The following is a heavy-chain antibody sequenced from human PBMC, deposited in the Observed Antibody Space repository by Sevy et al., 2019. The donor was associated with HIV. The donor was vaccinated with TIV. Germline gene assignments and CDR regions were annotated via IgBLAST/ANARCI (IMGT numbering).Heavy chain of an antibody. V-gene: IGHV1-18*01. J-gene: IGHJ6*02. Sequence: ASVKVSCKASGYTFTSYGISWVRQAPGQGLEWMGWISAYNGNTNYAQKLQGRVTMTTDTSTSTAYMGLRSLRSDDPAVYYVSRDSYYGSRSYSTYLYYYYGMDVWGQGTTVTVSS. D-gene: IGHD3-10*01. CDR1: GYTFTSYG. CDR3: SRDSYYGSRSYSTYLYYYYGMDV. CDR2: ISAYNGNT.